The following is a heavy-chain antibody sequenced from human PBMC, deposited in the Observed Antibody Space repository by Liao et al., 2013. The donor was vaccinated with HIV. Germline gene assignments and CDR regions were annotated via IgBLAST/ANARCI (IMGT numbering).Heavy chain of an antibody. D-gene: IGHD2-2*02. CDR3: ASRKSGSVVPAAIRTRRGAFDI. V-gene: IGHV4-34*01. CDR2: INHSGST. Sequence: QVQLQQWGAGLLKPSETLSLTCAVYGGSFSGYYWSWIRQPPGKGLEWIGEINHSGSTNYNPSLKSRVTISVDTSKNQFSLKLSSVTAADTAVYYCASRKSGSVVPAAIRTRRGAFDIWAKGQWSPSLQ. CDR1: GGSFSGYY. J-gene: IGHJ3*02.